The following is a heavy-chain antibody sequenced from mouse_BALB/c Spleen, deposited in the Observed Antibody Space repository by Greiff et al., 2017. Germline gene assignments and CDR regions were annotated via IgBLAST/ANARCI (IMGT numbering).Heavy chain of an antibody. V-gene: IGHV1-15*01. D-gene: IGHD2-1*01. J-gene: IGHJ3*01. CDR2: IDPETGGT. CDR3: TREGYGNYAWFAD. Sequence: QVQLQQSGAELVRPGASVTLSCKASGYTFTDYEMHWVKQTPVHGLEWIGAIDPETGGTAYNQKFKGKATLTADKSSSTAYMELRSLTSEDSAVYYCTREGYGNYAWFADWGQGTLVTVSA. CDR1: GYTFTDYE.